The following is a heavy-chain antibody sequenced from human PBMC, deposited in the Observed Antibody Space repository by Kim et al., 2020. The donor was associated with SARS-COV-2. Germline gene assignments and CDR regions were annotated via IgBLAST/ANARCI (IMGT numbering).Heavy chain of an antibody. CDR3: TTDLSPIPLDYGDYVGNDAFDI. J-gene: IGHJ3*02. CDR2: IKSKTDGGTT. CDR1: GFTFSNAW. Sequence: GGSLRLSCAASGFTFSNAWMSWVRQAPGKGLEWVGRIKSKTDGGTTDYAAPVKGRFTISRDDSKNTLYLQMNSLKTEDTAVYYCTTDLSPIPLDYGDYVGNDAFDIRGQGTMVTVSS. V-gene: IGHV3-15*01. D-gene: IGHD4-17*01.